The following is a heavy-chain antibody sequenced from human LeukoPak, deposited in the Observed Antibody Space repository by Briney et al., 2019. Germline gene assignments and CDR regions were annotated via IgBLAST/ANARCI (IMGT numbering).Heavy chain of an antibody. V-gene: IGHV4-34*01. D-gene: IGHD3-10*01. J-gene: IGHJ6*04. Sequence: SETLSLTCAVYGGSFSGYYWSWIRQPPGKGLKWIGEINHSGSTNYNPSLKSRVTISVDTSKNQFSLKLSSVTAADTAVYYCARGDTFLWFGELTQRYYYGMDVWGKGTTVTVSS. CDR3: ARGDTFLWFGELTQRYYYGMDV. CDR1: GGSFSGYY. CDR2: INHSGST.